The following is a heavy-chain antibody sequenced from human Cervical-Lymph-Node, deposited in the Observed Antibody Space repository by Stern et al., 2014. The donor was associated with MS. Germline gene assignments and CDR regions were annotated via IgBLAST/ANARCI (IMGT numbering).Heavy chain of an antibody. V-gene: IGHV2-70*15. J-gene: IGHJ4*02. CDR3: ARMRTGKCHDDF. Sequence: QVTLRESGPALVKPTETLTLTCSFSGFSLSSSAMCVSWIRQPPGKALEWLARIDWDDTKNYNTSLKTRLTISKDTSKSQVVLTMTNMDPVDTATYYCARMRTGKCHDDFWGQGTLVTVSS. CDR2: IDWDDTK. CDR1: GFSLSSSAMC. D-gene: IGHD1-1*01.